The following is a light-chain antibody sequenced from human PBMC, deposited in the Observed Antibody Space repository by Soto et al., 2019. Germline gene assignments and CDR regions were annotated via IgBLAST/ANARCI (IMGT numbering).Light chain of an antibody. V-gene: IGKV3-15*01. CDR1: QSVSSK. Sequence: EIVMTQSPATLSVSPGERATLSCRASQSVSSKLAWYQQKPGQAPRLLIYGASTRATGIPATFSGSGSGTEFTLTISSLQSEDFAVYYCRQYNNWPLTFGGGTKVEIK. CDR3: RQYNNWPLT. CDR2: GAS. J-gene: IGKJ4*01.